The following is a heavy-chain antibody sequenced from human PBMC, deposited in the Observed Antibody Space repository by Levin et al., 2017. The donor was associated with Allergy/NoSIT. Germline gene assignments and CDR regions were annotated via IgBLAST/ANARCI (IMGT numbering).Heavy chain of an antibody. CDR3: AKARKTGYESSFYYYGMDV. CDR2: ISGSGDST. V-gene: IGHV3-23*01. Sequence: GGSLRLSCAASGFTFNTYAMSWVRQAPGKGLEWVSSISGSGDSTYYADSVKGRFIISRDNSKNTVFLQMDSLRADDTALYFCAKARKTGYESSFYYYGMDVWGQGSTVIVSS. D-gene: IGHD3-9*01. CDR1: GFTFNTYA. J-gene: IGHJ6*02.